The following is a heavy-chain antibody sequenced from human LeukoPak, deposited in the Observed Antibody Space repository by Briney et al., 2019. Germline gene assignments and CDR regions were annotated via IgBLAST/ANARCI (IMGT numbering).Heavy chain of an antibody. D-gene: IGHD3-16*02. Sequence: GASVKVSCKASGYTFTGYYMHWVRQAPGQGLEWMGRINPNSGGTNYAQKFQGRVTMTRDTSISTAYMELSRLRSDDTAVYYCARVAYDYVWGGYRIFDYWGQGTLVTVSS. V-gene: IGHV1-2*06. CDR1: GYTFTGYY. J-gene: IGHJ4*02. CDR3: ARVAYDYVWGGYRIFDY. CDR2: INPNSGGT.